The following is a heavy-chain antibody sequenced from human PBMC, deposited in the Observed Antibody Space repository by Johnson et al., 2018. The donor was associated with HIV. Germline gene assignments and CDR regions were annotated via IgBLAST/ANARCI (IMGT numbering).Heavy chain of an antibody. V-gene: IGHV3-33*08. D-gene: IGHD1-14*01. J-gene: IGHJ3*02. CDR1: GFTFSSYG. CDR2: MWYDGSNK. CDR3: ARENPELGRFAFDI. Sequence: QVQLVESGGGVVQPGRSLRLSCAASGFTFSSYGMHWVRQAPGKGLEWVAVMWYDGSNKYYADSVKGRFTISRDNSKNTLYLQMNSLRAEDTAVYYCARENPELGRFAFDIWGQGTMVTVSS.